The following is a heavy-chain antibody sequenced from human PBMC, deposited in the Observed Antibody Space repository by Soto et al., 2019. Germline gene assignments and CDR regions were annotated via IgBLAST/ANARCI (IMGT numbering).Heavy chain of an antibody. Sequence: GGSLRLSCAASGFTFSSYGMHWVRQAPGKGLEWVAVIWYDGSNKYYADSVKGRFTISRDNSKNTLYLQMNSLRAEDTAVYYCARGKVYGDYHYDAIDIWGQGTMVSVSS. V-gene: IGHV3-33*01. D-gene: IGHD4-17*01. CDR3: ARGKVYGDYHYDAIDI. CDR2: IWYDGSNK. CDR1: GFTFSSYG. J-gene: IGHJ3*02.